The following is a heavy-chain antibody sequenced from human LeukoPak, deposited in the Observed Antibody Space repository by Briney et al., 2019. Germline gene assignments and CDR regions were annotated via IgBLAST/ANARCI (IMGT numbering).Heavy chain of an antibody. CDR1: GFTFSSYG. J-gene: IGHJ4*02. Sequence: QSGGSLRLSCAASGFTFSSYGMHWVRQAPGKGLEGVAFIRYDGSNKYYADSVKGRFTISRDNSKNTLYLQMNSLRDDDTAVYYCARVFLERLTSGYFDNWGQGTLVTVSP. CDR3: ARVFLERLTSGYFDN. V-gene: IGHV3-30*02. D-gene: IGHD3-3*01. CDR2: IRYDGSNK.